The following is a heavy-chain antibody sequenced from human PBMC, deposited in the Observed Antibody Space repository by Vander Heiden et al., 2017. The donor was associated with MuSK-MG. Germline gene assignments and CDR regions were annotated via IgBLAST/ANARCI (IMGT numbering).Heavy chain of an antibody. CDR1: GFTLSSYA. V-gene: IGHV3-23*01. D-gene: IGHD6-13*01. Sequence: EVQLLESGGGLVQPGGSLRLSCAASGFTLSSYAMSWVRQAPGKGLEWVSAISGSGGSTYYADSVKGRFTISRDNSKNTLYLKMNSLRAEDTAVYYGAKDLSSWHDYWGQGTLVTVSS. J-gene: IGHJ4*02. CDR3: AKDLSSWHDY. CDR2: ISGSGGST.